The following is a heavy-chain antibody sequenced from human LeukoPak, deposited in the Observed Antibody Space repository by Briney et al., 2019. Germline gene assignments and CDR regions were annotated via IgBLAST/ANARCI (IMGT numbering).Heavy chain of an antibody. D-gene: IGHD2-2*01. Sequence: GGSLRLSCAASGFTFSTYAVNWVRQAPGKGLEWVSTISGSGDSTYYADSVKGRFTISRDNSKDTLYLQMNSLRADDTAVYYWARSPTAINGYFDPWGQGTLVTVSS. CDR2: ISGSGDST. CDR3: ARSPTAINGYFDP. V-gene: IGHV3-23*01. J-gene: IGHJ5*02. CDR1: GFTFSTYA.